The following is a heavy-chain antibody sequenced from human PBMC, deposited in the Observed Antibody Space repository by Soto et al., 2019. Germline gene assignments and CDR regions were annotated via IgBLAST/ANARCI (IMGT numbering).Heavy chain of an antibody. CDR3: ARDQGPPHYDFWSGYYRRSYFDY. CDR1: GGSISSGGYY. Sequence: SETLSLTCTVSGGSISSGGYYWSWIRQPPGKGLEWIGYIYYSGSTYYNPSLKSRVTISVDTSKNQFSLKLSSVTAADTAVYYCARDQGPPHYDFWSGYYRRSYFDYWGQGTLVTVSS. D-gene: IGHD3-3*01. J-gene: IGHJ4*02. V-gene: IGHV4-30-4*01. CDR2: IYYSGST.